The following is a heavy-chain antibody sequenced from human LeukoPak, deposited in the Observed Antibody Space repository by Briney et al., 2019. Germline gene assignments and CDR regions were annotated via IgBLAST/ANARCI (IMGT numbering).Heavy chain of an antibody. D-gene: IGHD3/OR15-3a*01. CDR1: GSSFTSYW. CDR3: ARVLSQWTLYYFDY. CDR2: IYPGDSDT. J-gene: IGHJ4*02. Sequence: GESLKISCKGSGSSFTSYWIGWVRQMPGKGLEWMGIIYPGDSDTRYSPSFQGQVTISADKSISTAYLQWSSLKASDTAMYYSARVLSQWTLYYFDYWGQGTLVTVSS. V-gene: IGHV5-51*01.